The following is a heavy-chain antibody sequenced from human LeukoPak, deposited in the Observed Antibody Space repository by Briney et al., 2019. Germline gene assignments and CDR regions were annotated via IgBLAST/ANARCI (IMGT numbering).Heavy chain of an antibody. Sequence: HPGGSLRLSCAASGFTVSSNYMSWVRQAPGKGLEWVSVIYSGGSTYYADSVKGRFTISRDNSKNTLYLQMNSLRAEDTAVYYCARAPESGYYSGAFDIWGQGTMVTVSS. D-gene: IGHD3-22*01. CDR2: IYSGGST. CDR3: ARAPESGYYSGAFDI. V-gene: IGHV3-66*01. J-gene: IGHJ3*02. CDR1: GFTVSSNY.